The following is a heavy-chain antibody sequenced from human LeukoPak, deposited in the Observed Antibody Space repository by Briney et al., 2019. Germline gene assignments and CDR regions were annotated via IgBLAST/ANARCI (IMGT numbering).Heavy chain of an antibody. V-gene: IGHV3-20*04. J-gene: IGHJ4*02. Sequence: GGSLRLSCAASGFTFNDYGMNWVRQAPGKGLEWVSGINWIGISTGYADSVKGRFTISRDNAKNSLYLQMNSLRAEDTAMYYCARRAGDYSHPYDYWGQGTLVTVSS. CDR2: INWIGIST. D-gene: IGHD3-22*01. CDR3: ARRAGDYSHPYDY. CDR1: GFTFNDYG.